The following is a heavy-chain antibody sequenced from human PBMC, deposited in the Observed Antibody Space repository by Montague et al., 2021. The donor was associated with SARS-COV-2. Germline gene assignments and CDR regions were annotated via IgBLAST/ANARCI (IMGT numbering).Heavy chain of an antibody. D-gene: IGHD3-10*01. CDR1: GGSISSSSYY. J-gene: IGHJ4*02. CDR2: IYYSGST. V-gene: IGHV4-39*01. CDR3: ARPRQLLWSYFDY. Sequence: SETLSLTCTVSGGSISSSSYYWGWIRQPPGKGLEWIGSIYYSGSTYYNPSLKSRVTISVDTSKNQFSLKLSSVTAADTAVYYCARPRQLLWSYFDYWGQGTLVTVSS.